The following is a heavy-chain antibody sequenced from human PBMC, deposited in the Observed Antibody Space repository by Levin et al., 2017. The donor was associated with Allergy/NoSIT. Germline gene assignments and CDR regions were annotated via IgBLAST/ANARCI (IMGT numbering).Heavy chain of an antibody. J-gene: IGHJ3*02. V-gene: IGHV3-21*01. Sequence: GGSLRLSCAASGFTFSGYTLNWVRQAPGKGLEWVSSISSSSTYIYYAASLKGRFTISSDDAKNSLSLQMNSLRVEETAVYYCASDGSYDTCDSWGQGTMVTVSS. D-gene: IGHD3-9*01. CDR2: ISSSSTYI. CDR3: ASDGSYDTCDS. CDR1: GFTFSGYT.